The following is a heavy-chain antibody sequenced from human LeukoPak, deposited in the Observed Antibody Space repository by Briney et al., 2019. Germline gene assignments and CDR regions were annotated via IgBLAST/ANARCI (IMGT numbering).Heavy chain of an antibody. CDR3: ARGDRGNYLGDFDS. Sequence: PGGSLRLSCAASGFTFTTYAMHWVRQAPGKGLEWAAVISYDGRKTYYADSVKGRFTISRDNSKNTLYAQMNNLRAEDTAVYYCARGDRGNYLGDFDSWGQGTLVTVSS. J-gene: IGHJ4*02. CDR1: GFTFTTYA. D-gene: IGHD1-26*01. CDR2: ISYDGRKT. V-gene: IGHV3-30*07.